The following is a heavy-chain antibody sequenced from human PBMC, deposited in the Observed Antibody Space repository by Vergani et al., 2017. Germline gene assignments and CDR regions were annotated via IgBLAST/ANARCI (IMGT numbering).Heavy chain of an antibody. J-gene: IGHJ4*02. CDR1: NGSISGGTYY. CDR3: ARYSPITGEVDF. D-gene: IGHD7-27*01. CDR2: IFHSGSA. V-gene: IGHV4-31*03. Sequence: QVQLRESGPGLMKPSQTLSLPCTVSNGSISGGTYYWSWIRHHPGKGLEWLGNIFHSGSAFYNPSLKSRVSISIDTSKNLFSLKLSSVTGADTSMYYCARYSPITGEVDFWGQGTLVTVSS.